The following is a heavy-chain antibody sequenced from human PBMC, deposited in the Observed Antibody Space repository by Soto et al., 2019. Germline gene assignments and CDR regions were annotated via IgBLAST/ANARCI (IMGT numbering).Heavy chain of an antibody. CDR2: IKTNTEGGTT. CDR3: TTGSVEGV. J-gene: IGHJ6*02. CDR1: GLTISDAW. D-gene: IGHD2-15*01. Sequence: EVEQVESGGGLRYPGGSLRLSCAASGLTISDAWMNWVRQAPGKGLEWVGRIKTNTEGGTTDYAAAVKGRFIVSRDDSKNTLYLQMNSLKIEDTAVYYCTTGSVEGVWGQGTTVIVSS. V-gene: IGHV3-15*07.